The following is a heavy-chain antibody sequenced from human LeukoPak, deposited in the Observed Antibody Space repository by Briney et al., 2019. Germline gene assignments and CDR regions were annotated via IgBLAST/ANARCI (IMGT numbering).Heavy chain of an antibody. CDR1: GGSIRSSYYY. D-gene: IGHD3-3*01. Sequence: KPSETLSLTCTVSGGSIRSSYYYWGWIRQPPGKGLEWIGSIYDSGSTYYNPSLKSRVTISVDTSKNQFSLKLNSVTAADTAVYYCARVRIFWSGYQKYYFDYWGQGTLVTVSS. CDR2: IYDSGST. CDR3: ARVRIFWSGYQKYYFDY. V-gene: IGHV4-39*01. J-gene: IGHJ4*02.